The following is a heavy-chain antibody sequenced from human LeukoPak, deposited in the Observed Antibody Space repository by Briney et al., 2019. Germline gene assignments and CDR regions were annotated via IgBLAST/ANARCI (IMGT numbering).Heavy chain of an antibody. D-gene: IGHD1-1*01. CDR1: GGSISSYY. CDR3: ARINWNYFDY. J-gene: IGHJ4*02. CDR2: IYSSGTT. Sequence: SETLSLTCTVSGGSISSYYWNWIRQPPGKGLEWIGYIYSSGTTKYNPSLKSRLTMSADRSRNQFSLNLNSVTAADTAVYYCARINWNYFDYWGQGILVTVSS. V-gene: IGHV4-59*08.